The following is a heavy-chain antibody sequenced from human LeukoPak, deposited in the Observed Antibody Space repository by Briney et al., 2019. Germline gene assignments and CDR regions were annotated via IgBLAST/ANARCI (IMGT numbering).Heavy chain of an antibody. J-gene: IGHJ4*02. V-gene: IGHV3-7*01. CDR3: ARDRALYDRSGYYYTEDDY. CDR2: IKQDGSEK. CDR1: GFTFSTYW. Sequence: SGGSLRLSCAASGFTFSTYWMSWVRQAPGKGLEWVANIKQDGSEKYYVDSVKGRFTISRDNAKDSLYLQMNSLRAEDTAVYYCARDRALYDRSGYYYTEDDYWGQGTLVTVSS. D-gene: IGHD3-22*01.